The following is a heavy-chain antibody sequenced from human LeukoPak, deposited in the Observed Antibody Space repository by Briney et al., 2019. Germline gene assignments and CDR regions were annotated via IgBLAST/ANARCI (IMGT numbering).Heavy chain of an antibody. V-gene: IGHV3-23*01. CDR1: GFTFSSYG. J-gene: IGHJ4*02. Sequence: GGSLRLSCAASGFTFSSYGMSWVRQAPGKGLEWVSAISGSGGSTYYADSVKGRFTISRDNSKNTLYLQMNSLRAEDTAVYYCAKGYLVGVVATINDCWGQGTLVTVSS. D-gene: IGHD5-12*01. CDR2: ISGSGGST. CDR3: AKGYLVGVVATINDC.